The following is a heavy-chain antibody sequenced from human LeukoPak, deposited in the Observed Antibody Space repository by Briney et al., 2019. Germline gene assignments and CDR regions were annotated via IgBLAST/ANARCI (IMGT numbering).Heavy chain of an antibody. V-gene: IGHV3-7*01. CDR1: GFTFSSYA. Sequence: GGSLRLSCAASGFTFSSYAMSWVRQAPGKGLEWVANIKQDGSEKYYVDSVKGRFTISRDNAKNSLYLQMNSLRAEDTAVYYCARPAGAARAWYFDLWGRGTLVTVSS. J-gene: IGHJ2*01. CDR3: ARPAGAARAWYFDL. CDR2: IKQDGSEK. D-gene: IGHD7-27*01.